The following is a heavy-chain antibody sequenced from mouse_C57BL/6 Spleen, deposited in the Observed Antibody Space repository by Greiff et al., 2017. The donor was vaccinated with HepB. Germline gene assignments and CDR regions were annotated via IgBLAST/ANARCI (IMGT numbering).Heavy chain of an antibody. D-gene: IGHD2-4*01. CDR1: GFTFSSYA. J-gene: IGHJ1*03. V-gene: IGHV5-9-1*02. CDR2: ISSGGDYI. CDR3: TRVHDYVSDFDV. Sequence: EVKLVESGEGLVKPGGSLKLSCAASGFTFSSYAMSWVRQTPEKRLEWVAYISSGGDYIYYADTVKGRFTISRDNARNTLYLQMSSLKSEDTAMYYCTRVHDYVSDFDVWGTGTTVTVSS.